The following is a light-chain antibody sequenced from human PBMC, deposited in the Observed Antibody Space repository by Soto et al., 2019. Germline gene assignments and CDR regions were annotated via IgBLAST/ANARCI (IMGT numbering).Light chain of an antibody. CDR1: QSVSSN. Sequence: EIGMAQSQATLSVSPRERATLSCRASQSVSSNLAWYQQKPGQAPRLLIYGASTRATGIPARFSGSGSGTEFTLTISSLQSEDFAVYYCQQYNKWPPFGQGS. CDR3: QQYNKWPP. CDR2: GAS. J-gene: IGKJ1*01. V-gene: IGKV3-15*01.